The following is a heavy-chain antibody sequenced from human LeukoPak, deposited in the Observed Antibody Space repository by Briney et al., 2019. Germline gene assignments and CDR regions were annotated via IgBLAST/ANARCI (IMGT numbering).Heavy chain of an antibody. V-gene: IGHV3-20*04. CDR1: GFTFDDYG. CDR2: INWNGGST. D-gene: IGHD3/OR15-3a*01. J-gene: IGHJ6*03. Sequence: PGGSLRLSCAASGFTFDDYGMSWVRQAPGKGLEWVSGINWNGGSTGYADSVKGRFTISRDNAKNSLYLQMNSLRAEDTALYYCARGPRVFGPLPGYYYMDVWGKGTTVTVSS. CDR3: ARGPRVFGPLPGYYYMDV.